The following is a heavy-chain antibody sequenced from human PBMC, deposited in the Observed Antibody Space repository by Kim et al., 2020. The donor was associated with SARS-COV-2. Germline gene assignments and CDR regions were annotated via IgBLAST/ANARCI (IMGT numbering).Heavy chain of an antibody. CDR3: ARHWQTENWFDP. J-gene: IGHJ5*02. CDR2: IYYSGST. Sequence: SETLSLTCTVSGGSISSSSYYWGWIRQPPGKGLEWIGSIYYSGSTYYNPSLKSRVTISVDTSKNQFSLKLSSVTAADTAVYYCARHWQTENWFDPWGQGT. V-gene: IGHV4-39*01. CDR1: GGSISSSSYY.